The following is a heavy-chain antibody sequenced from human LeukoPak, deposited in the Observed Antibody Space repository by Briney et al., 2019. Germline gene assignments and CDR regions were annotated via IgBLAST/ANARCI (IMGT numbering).Heavy chain of an antibody. Sequence: ASVKVSCKASGYTFTSYDINWVRQATGQGLEWMGWMNPNSGNTGYAQKFQGRVTMTRNTSISTAYMELSSLRSEDTAVYYCARVEGYYDSGGYYVRHSPNWFDPWGQGTLVTVSS. J-gene: IGHJ5*02. D-gene: IGHD3-22*01. CDR3: ARVEGYYDSGGYYVRHSPNWFDP. CDR1: GYTFTSYD. V-gene: IGHV1-8*01. CDR2: MNPNSGNT.